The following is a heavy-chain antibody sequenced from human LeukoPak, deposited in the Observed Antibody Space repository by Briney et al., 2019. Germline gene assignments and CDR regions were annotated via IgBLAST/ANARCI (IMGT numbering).Heavy chain of an antibody. Sequence: PGGSLRLSCAASGFTFSRYWMNWVRQAPGKGREWVAHIKQDGSQKYYVDSVKGRFTISRDNAKNSLYMQMNSLRAEDTAVYYCARDGAPDAHCSSSSCAIRWGQGTLVTVSS. CDR3: ARDGAPDAHCSSSSCAIR. D-gene: IGHD2-2*01. CDR2: IKQDGSQK. J-gene: IGHJ4*02. V-gene: IGHV3-7*01. CDR1: GFTFSRYW.